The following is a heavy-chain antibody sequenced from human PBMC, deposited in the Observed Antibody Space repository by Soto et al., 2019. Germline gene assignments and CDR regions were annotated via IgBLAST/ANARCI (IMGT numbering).Heavy chain of an antibody. J-gene: IGHJ4*02. CDR3: AKDIVVVVAAWGNDD. V-gene: IGHV3-23*01. CDR1: GFTFSSYA. Sequence: GGSLRLSCAASGFTFSSYAVSWVRQTPGKGLEWVSAISGSGGSTYYADSVKGRFTISRDNSKNTLYLQMNSLRAEDTAVYYCAKDIVVVVAAWGNDDWGQGTLVTVSS. CDR2: ISGSGGST. D-gene: IGHD2-15*01.